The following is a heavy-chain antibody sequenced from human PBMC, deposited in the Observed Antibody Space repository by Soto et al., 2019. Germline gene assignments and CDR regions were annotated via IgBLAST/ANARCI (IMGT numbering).Heavy chain of an antibody. CDR3: VRQGIGFLHGVVDD. CDR2: VYDTWST. CDR1: SGPSKSHN. V-gene: IGHV4-59*08. Sequence: QVQVQQSGPGLVKPSETLSLTCTVSSGPSKSHNWGWIRQPPGRGLEWIGYVYDTWSTSYNPSLKSRVTVSVDTSTNRISLTLRFVTAADTAVYYCVRQGIGFLHGVVDDWGQGTMVIVSS. D-gene: IGHD3-10*01. J-gene: IGHJ6*01.